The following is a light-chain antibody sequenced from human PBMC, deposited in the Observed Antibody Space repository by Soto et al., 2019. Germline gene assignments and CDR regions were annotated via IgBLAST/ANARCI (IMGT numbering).Light chain of an antibody. CDR2: GAS. CDR1: QSVASN. Sequence: EIVMTQSPATLSVSPGERATLSCRPSQSVASNLAWYRHKPGQAPRLLIYGASTRATGIPARFSGSGSGTEVTLTISSLQSEDFAVYYCQQYDNWPQTFGQGTKLEIK. V-gene: IGKV3-15*01. J-gene: IGKJ2*01. CDR3: QQYDNWPQT.